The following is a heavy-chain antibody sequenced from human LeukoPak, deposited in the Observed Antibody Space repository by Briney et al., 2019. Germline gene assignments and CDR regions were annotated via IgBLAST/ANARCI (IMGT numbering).Heavy chain of an antibody. J-gene: IGHJ6*02. V-gene: IGHV3-64*04. D-gene: IGHD3-10*01. CDR3: ARAGLMVRGAGYGMDV. CDR1: GFTFSDYP. Sequence: GGSLRLSCSASGFTFSDYPMHWVRQTPGKGLEYVSAISKNGDDTYYADSVKGRFTISRDNSKNTLYLQMNSLRAEDTAVYYCARAGLMVRGAGYGMDVWGQGTTVTVSS. CDR2: ISKNGDDT.